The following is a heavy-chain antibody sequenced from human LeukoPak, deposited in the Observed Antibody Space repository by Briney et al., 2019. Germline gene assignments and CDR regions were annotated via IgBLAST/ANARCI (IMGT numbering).Heavy chain of an antibody. J-gene: IGHJ6*04. D-gene: IGHD3-10*01. Sequence: GRPLRLSCAASRFTFSSYSMNWVREAPGKRREWVSSISSSSSYIYYADSVKGRFTISRDNAKNSLYLQMNSLRAEDTAVYYCARISSGSYRSGYYCMDVWGKGTTVTVSS. CDR1: RFTFSSYS. CDR2: ISSSSSYI. V-gene: IGHV3-21*01. CDR3: ARISSGSYRSGYYCMDV.